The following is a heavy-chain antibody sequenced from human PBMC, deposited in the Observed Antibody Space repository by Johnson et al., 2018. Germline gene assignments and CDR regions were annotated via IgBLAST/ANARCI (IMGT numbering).Heavy chain of an antibody. CDR3: ASPHLGPSYDVFHI. CDR2: IYGSGGT. V-gene: IGHV3-66*02. Sequence: VQLVESGGGLVQPGGSLRLSCAASGFTVSSNYMSWVRQPPGKGLEWVSVIYGSGGTHYADSVKGRFTISRDNSKNTLFLQMNSLRTEDTAVYYCASPHLGPSYDVFHIWGQGTMVTVSS. CDR1: GFTVSSNY. D-gene: IGHD3-10*01. J-gene: IGHJ3*02.